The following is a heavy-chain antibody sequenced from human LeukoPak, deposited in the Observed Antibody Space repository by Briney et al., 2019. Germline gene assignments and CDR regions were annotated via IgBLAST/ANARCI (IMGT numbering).Heavy chain of an antibody. CDR1: GGSISSGSYY. CDR3: ARGSGSLWY. V-gene: IGHV4-61*02. J-gene: IGHJ4*02. CDR2: IYTSGST. Sequence: PSETLSLTCTVSGGSISSGSYYWSWIRQPAGKGLEWIGRIYTSGSTNYNPSLKSRVTISVDTSKNQFSLKLSSVTAADTAVYYCARGSGSLWYWGQGTLVTVSS. D-gene: IGHD3-10*01.